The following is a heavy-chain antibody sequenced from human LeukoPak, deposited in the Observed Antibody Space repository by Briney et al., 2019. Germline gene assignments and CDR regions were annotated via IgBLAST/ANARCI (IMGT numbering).Heavy chain of an antibody. Sequence: GASVKVSCKASGYTFTSYGISWVRQAPGQGLEWMGGISAYNGNTNYAQKLQGRVTMTTDTSTSTAYMELRSLRSDDTAMYYCARDRPVFGVVIINPNFDYWGQGTLVTVTS. CDR2: ISAYNGNT. V-gene: IGHV1-18*01. CDR3: ARDRPVFGVVIINPNFDY. D-gene: IGHD3-3*01. CDR1: GYTFTSYG. J-gene: IGHJ4*02.